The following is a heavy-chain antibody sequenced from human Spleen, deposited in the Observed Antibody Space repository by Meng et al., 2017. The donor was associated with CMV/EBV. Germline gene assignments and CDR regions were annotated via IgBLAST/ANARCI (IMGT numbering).Heavy chain of an antibody. V-gene: IGHV3-23*01. CDR1: GFTFSNYA. D-gene: IGHD2-15*01. CDR3: ARDRGPPNILVKPVTNSVFFDY. CDR2: ISGSGDST. Sequence: GESLKISCAASGFTFSNYAMTWVRQAPGKGLEWVSSISGSGDSTYYADSVKGRLTISRDNSKTTLYLQMNSLRPEDTAVYYCARDRGPPNILVKPVTNSVFFDYWGQGTLVTVSS. J-gene: IGHJ4*02.